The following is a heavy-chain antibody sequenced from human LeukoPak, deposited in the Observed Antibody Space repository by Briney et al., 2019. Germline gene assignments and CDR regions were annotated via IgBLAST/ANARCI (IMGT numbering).Heavy chain of an antibody. CDR3: ARDKIAVAGKEFDY. CDR1: GFTFSSYA. V-gene: IGHV3-30*04. J-gene: IGHJ4*02. Sequence: PGGSLRLSCAASGFTFSSYAMHWVRQAPGKGLEWVAVISYDASNKYYADSVKGRFTISRDNSKNTLYLQMNSLRAEDTAVYYCARDKIAVAGKEFDYWGQGTLVTVSS. CDR2: ISYDASNK. D-gene: IGHD6-19*01.